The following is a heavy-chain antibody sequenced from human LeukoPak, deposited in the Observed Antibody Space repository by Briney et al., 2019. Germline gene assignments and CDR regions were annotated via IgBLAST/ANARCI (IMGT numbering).Heavy chain of an antibody. Sequence: ASVKVSCKASGGTFSSYAISWVRQAPGQGLEWMGRIIPILGIANYAQKFQGRVTITADKSTSTAYMELSSLRSEDTAVYYCASSYCGGVCHDAFDIWGQGTMVTVSS. CDR3: ASSYCGGVCHDAFDI. V-gene: IGHV1-69*04. CDR2: IIPILGIA. D-gene: IGHD2-21*02. CDR1: GGTFSSYA. J-gene: IGHJ3*02.